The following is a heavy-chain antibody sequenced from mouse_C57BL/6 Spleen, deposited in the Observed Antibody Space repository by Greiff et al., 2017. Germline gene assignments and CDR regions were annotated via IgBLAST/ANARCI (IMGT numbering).Heavy chain of an antibody. CDR1: GYTFTGYW. Sequence: QVHVKQSGAELVKPGASVKLSCKATGYTFTGYWIEWVKQRPGHGLEWIGEFLPGSGSTKSNEKFKGKATFTADTSSNTTYMQLSSLTTVDSAIYYCARCGNYVLYYYAMDYWGQGTSVTVSS. CDR3: ARCGNYVLYYYAMDY. J-gene: IGHJ4*01. CDR2: FLPGSGST. V-gene: IGHV1-9*01. D-gene: IGHD2-1*01.